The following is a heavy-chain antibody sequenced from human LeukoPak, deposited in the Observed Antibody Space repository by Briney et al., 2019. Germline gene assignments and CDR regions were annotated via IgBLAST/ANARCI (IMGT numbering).Heavy chain of an antibody. Sequence: PSETLSLTCTVSGGSISSSSYHWGWIRQPPGKGLEWIGSIYYSGSTYYNPSLKSRVTISVDTSKNQFSLKLSSVTAADTAVYYCARRNQIITTAFDYWGQGTLVTVSS. V-gene: IGHV4-39*01. CDR2: IYYSGST. CDR3: ARRNQIITTAFDY. CDR1: GGSISSSSYH. D-gene: IGHD3-22*01. J-gene: IGHJ4*02.